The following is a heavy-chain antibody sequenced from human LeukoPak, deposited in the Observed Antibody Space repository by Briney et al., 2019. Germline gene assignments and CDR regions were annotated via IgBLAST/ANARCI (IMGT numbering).Heavy chain of an antibody. D-gene: IGHD6-13*01. CDR2: INPNSGGT. J-gene: IGHJ6*02. CDR1: GFTFTSYG. V-gene: IGHV1-2*04. CDR3: ARAGFPDARIAAADISNYYYYGMDV. Sequence: GGSLRLSCAASGFTFTSYGISWVRQAPGQGLEWMGWINPNSGGTNYAQKFQGWVTVTRDTSISTAYMELSRLRSDDTAVYYCARAGFPDARIAAADISNYYYYGMDVWGQGTTVTVSS.